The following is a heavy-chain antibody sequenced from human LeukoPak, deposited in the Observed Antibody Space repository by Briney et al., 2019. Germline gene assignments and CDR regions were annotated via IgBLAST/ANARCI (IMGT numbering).Heavy chain of an antibody. CDR1: GGSISSNTYF. J-gene: IGHJ4*02. CDR2: IYYNGNS. CDR3: AGELAGTTVHY. D-gene: IGHD1-7*01. Sequence: SETLSLTCTVSGGSISSNTYFWGWIRQPPGEGLEWIGSIYYNGNSFYNPSLKSRFTTSVDTSKNQFSLNLSSVTAADTAVYFCAGELAGTTVHYWGQGTLVTVSS. V-gene: IGHV4-39*07.